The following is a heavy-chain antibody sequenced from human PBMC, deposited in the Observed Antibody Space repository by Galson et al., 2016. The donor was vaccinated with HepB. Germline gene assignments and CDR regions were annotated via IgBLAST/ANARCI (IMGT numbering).Heavy chain of an antibody. V-gene: IGHV4-34*01. CDR2: INHSGNP. CDR1: GGSFGGYY. CDR3: ARGQRHWRNYYYGMDV. J-gene: IGHJ6*02. D-gene: IGHD1-1*01. Sequence: SETLSLTCTLSGGSFGGYYWSWLRQPPGKGLEWVGEINHSGNPDYNPSLKSRVTMLVDTSKNQFSLELTSVTAADTAVYYCARGQRHWRNYYYGMDVWGQGTTVIVSS.